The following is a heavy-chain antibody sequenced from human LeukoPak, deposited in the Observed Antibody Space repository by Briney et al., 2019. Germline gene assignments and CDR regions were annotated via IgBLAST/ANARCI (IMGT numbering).Heavy chain of an antibody. Sequence: SETLSLTCAVYGGSFSGYYWSWIRQPPGKGLEWIGEINHSGSTNYNPSLKSRVTISVDTSKNQFSLRLSSVTAADTAVYYCARGMKDYDFWSGPFYYFDYWGQGTLVTVSS. CDR2: INHSGST. CDR3: ARGMKDYDFWSGPFYYFDY. J-gene: IGHJ4*02. CDR1: GGSFSGYY. V-gene: IGHV4-34*01. D-gene: IGHD3-3*01.